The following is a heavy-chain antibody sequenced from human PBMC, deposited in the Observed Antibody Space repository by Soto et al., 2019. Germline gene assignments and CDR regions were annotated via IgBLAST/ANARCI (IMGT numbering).Heavy chain of an antibody. CDR2: IYWDDDK. J-gene: IGHJ4*02. D-gene: IGHD1-1*01. Sequence: QITLKESGPTVVKPTQTLTLTCTFSGFSLTTTGVGVGWIRQPPGKALEWLALIYWDDDKRYSPSLKTRLTITKDTSKNQVVLSMTNMDPADTATYYCARTPSTEVERLTLHVFSFWGQGTLVTVSS. CDR3: ARTPSTEVERLTLHVFSF. CDR1: GFSLTTTGVG. V-gene: IGHV2-5*02.